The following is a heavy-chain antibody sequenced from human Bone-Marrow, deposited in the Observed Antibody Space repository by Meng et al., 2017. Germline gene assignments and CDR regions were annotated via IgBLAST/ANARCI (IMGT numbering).Heavy chain of an antibody. V-gene: IGHV3-30*18. CDR3: AKDPTVDYGDLWIDY. CDR1: GFTFRSYW. J-gene: IGHJ4*02. Sequence: GESLKISCEASGFTFRSYWMPWVRQAPGKGLEWVAVISYDGSNKYYADSVKGRFTISRDNSKNTLYLQMNSLRAEDTAVYYCAKDPTVDYGDLWIDYWGQGTLVTVSS. CDR2: ISYDGSNK. D-gene: IGHD4-17*01.